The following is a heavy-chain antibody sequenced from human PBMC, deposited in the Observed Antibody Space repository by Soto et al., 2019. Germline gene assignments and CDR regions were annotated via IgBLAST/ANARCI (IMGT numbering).Heavy chain of an antibody. CDR1: GGSISSGGYY. D-gene: IGHD3-10*01. V-gene: IGHV4-31*03. CDR2: IYYSGST. J-gene: IGHJ4*02. Sequence: SETLSLTCTVSGGSISSGGYYWSWIRQHPGKGLEWIGYIYYSGSTYYNPSPKSRVTISVDTSKNQFSLKLSSVTAADTAVYYCARGEKTLFSRGSRGLWGQGTRVTVSS. CDR3: ARGEKTLFSRGSRGL.